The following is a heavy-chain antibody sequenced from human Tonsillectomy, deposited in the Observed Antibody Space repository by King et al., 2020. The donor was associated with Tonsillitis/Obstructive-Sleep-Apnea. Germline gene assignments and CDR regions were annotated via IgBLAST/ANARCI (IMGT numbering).Heavy chain of an antibody. J-gene: IGHJ3*02. CDR3: ARGRERYISSFDSLDI. Sequence: VQLVESGGGVVQPGRSLRLSCATSGFIFSNYGMHWVRQVPGQGLEWAAVMWYDGSHKYYADSVKCRFTISRDNSKNTLDLQMDSLRAEDTAVYYCARGRERYISSFDSLDIWGQGTLVTVSS. CDR1: GFIFSNYG. CDR2: MWYDGSHK. V-gene: IGHV3-33*01. D-gene: IGHD6-6*01.